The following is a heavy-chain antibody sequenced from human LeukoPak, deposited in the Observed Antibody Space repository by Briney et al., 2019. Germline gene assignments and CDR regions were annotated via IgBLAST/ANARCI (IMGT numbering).Heavy chain of an antibody. CDR2: ISSSSSYI. J-gene: IGHJ4*02. V-gene: IGHV3-21*01. CDR1: GFTFSSYS. CDR3: TGIAAAGTDY. D-gene: IGHD6-13*01. Sequence: GGSLRLSCAASGFTFSSYSMNWVRQAPGKGLEWVSSISSSSSYIYYADSVKGRFTISRDNAKNSLYLQMNSLRAEDTAVYYCTGIAAAGTDYWGQGTLVTVSS.